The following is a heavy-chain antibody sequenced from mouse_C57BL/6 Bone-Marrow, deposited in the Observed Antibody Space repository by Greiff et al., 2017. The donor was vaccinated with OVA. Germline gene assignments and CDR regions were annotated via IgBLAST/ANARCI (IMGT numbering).Heavy chain of an antibody. V-gene: IGHV1-54*01. J-gene: IGHJ3*01. Sequence: VQLQQSGAELVRPGASVKVSCKASGYAFTNYLIEWVKQRPGQGLEWIGVINPGSGGTNYNEKFKGKATLTADKSSSTAYMQLSSLTSEDSAVYCCARPTYSNAFAYWGQGTMVTVSA. CDR3: ARPTYSNAFAY. CDR2: INPGSGGT. CDR1: GYAFTNYL. D-gene: IGHD2-5*01.